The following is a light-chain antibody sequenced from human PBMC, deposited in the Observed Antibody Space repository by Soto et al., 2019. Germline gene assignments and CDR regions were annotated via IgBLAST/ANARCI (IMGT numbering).Light chain of an antibody. Sequence: VLTQSPATLSLPPGERATLFCRAGQSVSSSDLAWYQQKPDQAPRLLIYAASSRATGVPDRFSGSGSGTDFTLTISSLEPEDVAVYYCQHYRNSPLTFGGGTKVEIK. V-gene: IGKV3-20*01. J-gene: IGKJ4*01. CDR1: QSVSSSD. CDR2: AAS. CDR3: QHYRNSPLT.